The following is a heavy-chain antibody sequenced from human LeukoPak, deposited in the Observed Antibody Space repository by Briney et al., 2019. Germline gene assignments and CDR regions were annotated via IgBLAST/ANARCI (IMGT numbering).Heavy chain of an antibody. CDR1: GYSISSGYY. CDR2: IYHSGST. J-gene: IGHJ6*03. CDR3: ARDLWFGEFRVYYMDV. V-gene: IGHV4-38-2*02. Sequence: SETLSLTCTVSGYSISSGYYWGWIRQPPGKGLEWIGSIYHSGSTYYNPSLKSRVTISVDTSKNQFSLKLSSVTAADTAVYYCARDLWFGEFRVYYMDVWGKGTTVTVSS. D-gene: IGHD3-10*01.